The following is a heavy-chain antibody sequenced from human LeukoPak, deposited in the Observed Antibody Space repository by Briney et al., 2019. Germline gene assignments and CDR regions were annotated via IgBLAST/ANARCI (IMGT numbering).Heavy chain of an antibody. D-gene: IGHD6-19*01. CDR3: ATSYSSVFDY. Sequence: SETLSLTCTVSGGSISSYYWSWIRQPPGKGLEWIGFIYYSGSTNYNPSLKSRVTISVDTSKNQFSLKLSSVTAADTAVYYCATSYSSVFDYWGQGTLVTASS. CDR1: GGSISSYY. V-gene: IGHV4-59*01. J-gene: IGHJ4*02. CDR2: IYYSGST.